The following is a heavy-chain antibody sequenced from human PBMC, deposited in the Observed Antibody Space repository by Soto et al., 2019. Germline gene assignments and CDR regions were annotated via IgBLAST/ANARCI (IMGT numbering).Heavy chain of an antibody. J-gene: IGHJ3*02. V-gene: IGHV4-39*01. CDR2: IYYSGST. Sequence: SETLSLTCTVSGGSISSSSYYWGWIRQPPGKGLEWIGSIYYSGSTYYNPSLKSRVTISVDTSKNQFSLKLSSVTAADTAVYYCARQVAGTANAFDIWCQGTMVTVSS. D-gene: IGHD2-15*01. CDR3: ARQVAGTANAFDI. CDR1: GGSISSSSYY.